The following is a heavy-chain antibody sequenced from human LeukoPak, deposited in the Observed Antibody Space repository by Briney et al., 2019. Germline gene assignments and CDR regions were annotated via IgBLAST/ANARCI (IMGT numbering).Heavy chain of an antibody. CDR2: IYSSGST. D-gene: IGHD3-22*01. J-gene: IGHJ3*02. V-gene: IGHV4-59*01. CDR1: GGSINNYY. Sequence: SETLPLTCTVSGGSINNYYWSWIRQPPGKGLEWIGYIYSSGSTNYNPSLKSRVIISVDTSKNQFSLKLSSVAAADTAVYYCARDFYYDSSGYYDALDIWGQGTMVTVSS. CDR3: ARDFYYDSSGYYDALDI.